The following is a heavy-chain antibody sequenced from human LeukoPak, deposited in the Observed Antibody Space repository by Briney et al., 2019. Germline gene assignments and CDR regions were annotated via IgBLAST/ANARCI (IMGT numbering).Heavy chain of an antibody. J-gene: IGHJ4*02. V-gene: IGHV3-53*01. Sequence: PGGSLRLSCAASGFTLSTNYMSWVRQAPGKGLEWVSFIYSGGSTFYADSVKGRFTNSRDNSRNTLYLQMNSVRAEDTAVYYCARDRVNWNDVGGLFDYWGQGTLGTVSA. CDR3: ARDRVNWNDVGGLFDY. D-gene: IGHD1-1*01. CDR2: IYSGGST. CDR1: GFTLSTNY.